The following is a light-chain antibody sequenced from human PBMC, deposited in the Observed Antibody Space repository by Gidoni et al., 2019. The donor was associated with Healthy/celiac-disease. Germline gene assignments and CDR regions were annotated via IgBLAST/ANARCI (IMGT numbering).Light chain of an antibody. CDR1: SSDVGGYNY. J-gene: IGLJ2*01. V-gene: IGLV2-14*03. Sequence: QSALPQPASVSGSPGQSITISCTGTSSDVGGYNYVSWYQQHQGKAPKLMIYDVSNRPSGVSNRFSGSKSGNTASLTISGLQAEDEADYYCSSYTSSSTEVFGGGTKLTVL. CDR3: SSYTSSSTEV. CDR2: DVS.